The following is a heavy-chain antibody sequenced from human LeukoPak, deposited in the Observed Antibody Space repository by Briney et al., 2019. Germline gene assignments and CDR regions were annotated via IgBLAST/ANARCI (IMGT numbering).Heavy chain of an antibody. J-gene: IGHJ4*02. D-gene: IGHD2-2*01. CDR1: GYTFTGYY. V-gene: IGHV1-2*02. Sequence: ASVKVSCKASGYTFTGYYIRWVRQAPGQGLEWMGWINPNSGDTNYAQKFQGRVTMTRDTSISTAYMELSRLRSDDTAVYYCARAGVPYGADCWGQGALVTVSS. CDR2: INPNSGDT. CDR3: ARAGVPYGADC.